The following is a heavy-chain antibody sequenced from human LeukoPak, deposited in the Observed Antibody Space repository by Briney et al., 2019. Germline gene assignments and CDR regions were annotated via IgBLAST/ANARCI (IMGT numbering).Heavy chain of an antibody. CDR2: IKSKTDGGTT. CDR1: GFTFINYW. Sequence: GGSLRLSCAASGFTFINYWMHWVRQAPGKGLEWVGRIKSKTDGGTTDYAAPVKGRFTISRDDSKNTLYLQMNSLKTEDTAVYYCTTGGTMVRGVTEHYFDYWGQGTLVTVSS. V-gene: IGHV3-15*01. J-gene: IGHJ4*02. CDR3: TTGGTMVRGVTEHYFDY. D-gene: IGHD3-10*01.